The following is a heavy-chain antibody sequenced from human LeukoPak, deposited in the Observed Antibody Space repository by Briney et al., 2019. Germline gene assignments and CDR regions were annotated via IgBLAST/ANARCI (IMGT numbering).Heavy chain of an antibody. J-gene: IGHJ4*02. CDR1: GLAFSNFW. D-gene: IGHD2-21*01. CDR2: IKPDGSEA. V-gene: IGHV3-7*01. Sequence: PGGSLRLSCATSGLAFSNFWMYWVRQAPGRGLEWVASIKPDGSEAFYADSVKGRFNISRDNAKNTLCLQMMNLKAEDTAVYYCAVDRRFQICDYWGQGTLVTVSS. CDR3: AVDRRFQICDY.